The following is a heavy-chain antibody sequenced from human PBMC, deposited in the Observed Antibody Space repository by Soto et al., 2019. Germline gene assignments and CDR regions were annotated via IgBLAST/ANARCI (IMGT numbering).Heavy chain of an antibody. D-gene: IGHD3-22*01. CDR2: ISAYNGNT. CDR3: ARERYYYDSSGLGGYFDY. CDR1: GYTFTSYG. Sequence: ASVNVSCKASGYTFTSYGISWLRQAPGQGLEWMGWISAYNGNTNYAQKLQGTVTMTTDTSTSTAYMELRSLRSDDTAVYYCARERYYYDSSGLGGYFDYWGQGTLVTVSS. V-gene: IGHV1-18*04. J-gene: IGHJ4*02.